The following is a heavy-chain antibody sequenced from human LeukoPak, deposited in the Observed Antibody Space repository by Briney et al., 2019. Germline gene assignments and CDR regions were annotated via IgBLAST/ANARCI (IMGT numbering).Heavy chain of an antibody. CDR2: IIPIFGTA. Sequence: GSSVKVSCKASGGTFSSYAISWVRQAPGQGLEWMGGIIPIFGTANYAQKSQGRVTITADESTSTAYMELSSLRSEDTAVYYCARRQTHGNAFDIWGQGTMVTVSS. V-gene: IGHV1-69*01. CDR3: ARRQTHGNAFDI. J-gene: IGHJ3*02. CDR1: GGTFSSYA.